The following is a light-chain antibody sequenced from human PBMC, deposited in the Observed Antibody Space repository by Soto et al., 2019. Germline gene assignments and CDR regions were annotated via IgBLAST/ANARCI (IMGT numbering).Light chain of an antibody. CDR1: QGIRND. J-gene: IGKJ5*01. CDR2: AAS. CDR3: QQYASLPIT. Sequence: DIQMTQSPSSLSASVGDRVTITCRASQGIRNDLGWYQQKPGKAPKRLIYAASSLQSGVPSRFSGSESGTDFTFTITSLQSDDVATYYCQQYASLPITFGQGTRLEIK. V-gene: IGKV1-17*01.